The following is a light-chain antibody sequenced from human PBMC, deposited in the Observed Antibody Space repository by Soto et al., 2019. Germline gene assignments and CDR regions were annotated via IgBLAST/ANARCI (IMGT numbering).Light chain of an antibody. J-gene: IGKJ5*01. CDR3: QQRSNWPFT. V-gene: IGKV3-11*01. CDR1: QSVSSY. CDR2: DAS. Sequence: EIVLTQSTATLSLSPGERATLSCRASQSVSSYLAWYQHKPGQAPRLLIYDASISATGIPARLSRSGSGTEFTLTISSLEPEDFEVYYCQQRSNWPFTFGQGTRLEIK.